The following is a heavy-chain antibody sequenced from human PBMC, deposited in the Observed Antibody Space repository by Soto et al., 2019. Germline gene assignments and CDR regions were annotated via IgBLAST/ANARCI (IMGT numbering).Heavy chain of an antibody. CDR2: ICSSGST. V-gene: IGHV4-39*01. CDR3: ARHRRETRTYAQPLDS. Sequence: LSLTCTVSGDSISSCDYYWGWVRQPPGKGLAWIGSICSSGSTYYNPSLKSRVTISVDTSKNQFSLRLTSVTAADTAVYYCARHRRETRTYAQPLDSWGQGTLGTVSS. CDR1: GDSISSCDYY. D-gene: IGHD1-7*01. J-gene: IGHJ4*02.